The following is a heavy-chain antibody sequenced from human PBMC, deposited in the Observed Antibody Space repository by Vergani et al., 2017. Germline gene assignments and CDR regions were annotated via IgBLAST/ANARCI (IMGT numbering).Heavy chain of an antibody. CDR3: EALLSRPSFDY. CDR1: GGTFSSYA. Sequence: QVQLVQSGAEVKKPGSSVKVSCKASGGTFSSYAISWVRQAPGQGLEWMGRIIPILGIANYAQKFQGIVTITAEKSTSTAYMELSSLRSEDTAVYYCEALLSRPSFDYWGQGTLVTVSS. J-gene: IGHJ4*02. CDR2: IIPILGIA. V-gene: IGHV1-69*04. D-gene: IGHD2-21*01.